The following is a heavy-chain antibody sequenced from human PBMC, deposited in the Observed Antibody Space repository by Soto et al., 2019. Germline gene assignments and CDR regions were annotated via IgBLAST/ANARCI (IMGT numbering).Heavy chain of an antibody. CDR2: IKPDGSEK. J-gene: IGHJ3*02. V-gene: IGHV3-7*01. D-gene: IGHD5-12*01. CDR3: ARDGYSSPDI. CDR1: GFTFSSYW. Sequence: SLRLSCAASGFTFSSYWMSWVRQAPGKGLEWVANIKPDGSEKNYVDSVKGRFTISRDNAKDTLYLQMNSLRAEDTAVYFCARDGYSSPDIWGQGTTVTVSS.